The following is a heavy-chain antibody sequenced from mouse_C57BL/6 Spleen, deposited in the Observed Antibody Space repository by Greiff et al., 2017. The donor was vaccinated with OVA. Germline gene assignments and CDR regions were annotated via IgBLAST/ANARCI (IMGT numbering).Heavy chain of an antibody. CDR1: GYTFTDYY. CDR2: IYPGSGNT. V-gene: IGHV1-76*01. Sequence: QVQLQQSGAELVRPGASVKLSCKASGYTFTDYYINWVKQRPGQGLEWIARIYPGSGNTYYNEKFKGKATLTAEKSSSTAYMQLSSLTSEDSAVYFCARSGSSYYFDYWGQGTTLTVSS. J-gene: IGHJ2*01. CDR3: ARSGSSYYFDY. D-gene: IGHD1-1*01.